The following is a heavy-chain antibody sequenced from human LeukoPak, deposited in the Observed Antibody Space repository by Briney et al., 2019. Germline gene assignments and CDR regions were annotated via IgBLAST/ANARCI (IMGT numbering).Heavy chain of an antibody. J-gene: IGHJ6*03. Sequence: PGRSLRLSCAASGFSFDEFAMHWVRQAPGKGLEWVSGISANSASTGYADSVKGRFTISRGNAENSLYLQMNSPRTEDTALYFCAKDIWRGGSLAYMDVWGKGTSVTVSS. CDR1: GFSFDEFA. CDR3: AKDIWRGGSLAYMDV. CDR2: ISANSAST. V-gene: IGHV3-9*01. D-gene: IGHD3-16*01.